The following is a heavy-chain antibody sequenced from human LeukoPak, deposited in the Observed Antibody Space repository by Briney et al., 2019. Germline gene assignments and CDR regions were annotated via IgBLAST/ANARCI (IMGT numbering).Heavy chain of an antibody. V-gene: IGHV3-23*01. CDR1: GFTFSSYA. Sequence: GGTLRLSCAASGFTFSSYAMSWVRQAPGKGLEWVSAISGSGGSTYYADSVKGRFTISRDNSTNTVYLQMNSLRPEDTALYYCAKAGLDTNNWYYFYWGQGTLVTVSS. CDR3: AKAGLDTNNWYYFY. D-gene: IGHD6-13*01. CDR2: ISGSGGST. J-gene: IGHJ4*02.